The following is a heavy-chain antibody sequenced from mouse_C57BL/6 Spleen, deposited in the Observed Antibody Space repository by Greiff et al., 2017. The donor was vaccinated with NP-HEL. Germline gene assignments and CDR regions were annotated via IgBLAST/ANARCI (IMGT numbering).Heavy chain of an antibody. CDR1: GFSLTSYG. CDR2: IWRGGST. D-gene: IGHD2-4*01. V-gene: IGHV2-5*01. Sequence: VQLQESGPGLVQPSQSLSITCTVSGFSLTSYGVHWVRQSPGKGLEWLGVIWRGGSTDYNAAFMSRLSITKDNSKSQVFFKMNSLQADDTAIYYCAKRNYDYDVGENYAMDYWGQGTSVTVSS. J-gene: IGHJ4*01. CDR3: AKRNYDYDVGENYAMDY.